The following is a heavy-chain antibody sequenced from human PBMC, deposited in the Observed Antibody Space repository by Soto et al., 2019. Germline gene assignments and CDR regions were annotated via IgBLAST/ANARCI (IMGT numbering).Heavy chain of an antibody. CDR2: TYYRSRWYN. Sequence: SQTLSLTCAISGDSVSGNSAAWNWIRQSPSRGLEWLGRTYYRSRWYNDYAVSVKSRITVTPDTSKNQFSLHLNSVTPEDTAVYYCAREFPHYVSSDSHIAYWAQGALVTVSS. V-gene: IGHV6-1*01. J-gene: IGHJ4*02. D-gene: IGHD3-16*01. CDR3: AREFPHYVSSDSHIAY. CDR1: GDSVSGNSAA.